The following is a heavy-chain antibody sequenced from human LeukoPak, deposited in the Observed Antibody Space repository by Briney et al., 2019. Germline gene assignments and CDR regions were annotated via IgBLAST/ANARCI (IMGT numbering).Heavy chain of an antibody. J-gene: IGHJ4*02. CDR3: AKDRDDSSGYNY. V-gene: IGHV3-23*01. CDR2: ISGSGGST. D-gene: IGHD3-22*01. Sequence: QPWGSLRLSCAASGFTFSSYAMSWVRQAPGKGLEWVSAISGSGGSTYYADSVRGRFTISRDNSKNTLYLQMNSLRAEDTAVYYCAKDRDDSSGYNYWGQGTLVTVSS. CDR1: GFTFSSYA.